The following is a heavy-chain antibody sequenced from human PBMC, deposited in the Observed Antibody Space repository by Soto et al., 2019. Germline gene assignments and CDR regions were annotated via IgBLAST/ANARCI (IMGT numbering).Heavy chain of an antibody. Sequence: GSLRLSCVASGFTFDDYTMHWVRQAPGKGLEWVSLISWDGGSTYYADSVKGRFTISRDNSKNSLYLQMNSLRTEDTALYYCAKDSSGYGNYYYGMDVWGQGTTVTV. J-gene: IGHJ6*02. CDR3: AKDSSGYGNYYYGMDV. CDR2: ISWDGGST. V-gene: IGHV3-43*01. CDR1: GFTFDDYT. D-gene: IGHD5-12*01.